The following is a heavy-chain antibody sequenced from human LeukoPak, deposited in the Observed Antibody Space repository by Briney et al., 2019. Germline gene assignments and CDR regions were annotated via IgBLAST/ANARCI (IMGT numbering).Heavy chain of an antibody. CDR1: GFTFRSYW. J-gene: IGHJ4*02. D-gene: IGHD4-17*01. V-gene: IGHV3-74*01. CDR2: INSDGSST. CDR3: ARVDYGDALDY. Sequence: GGSLRLSCAASGFTFRSYWMHWVRQAPGKGLVWVSRINSDGSSTSYADSVKGRFTISRDNARNTLYLQMNSLRAEDTAVCYCARVDYGDALDYWGQGPLVTVSS.